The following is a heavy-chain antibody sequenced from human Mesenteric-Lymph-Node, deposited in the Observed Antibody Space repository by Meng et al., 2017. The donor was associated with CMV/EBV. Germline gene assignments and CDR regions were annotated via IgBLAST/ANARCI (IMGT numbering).Heavy chain of an antibody. J-gene: IGHJ4*02. CDR2: THSGDGST. V-gene: IGHV3-23*03. CDR1: GFTFSNYA. CDR3: AKAQGTRGTTGAKYFDY. D-gene: IGHD1-7*01. Sequence: GESLKISCAASGFTFSNYAMSWVRQAPGKGLEWVSLTHSGDGSTYHADSVKGRFTISRDNSKNTLYLQMNSLRAEDTAVYYCAKAQGTRGTTGAKYFDYWGQGTLVTVSS.